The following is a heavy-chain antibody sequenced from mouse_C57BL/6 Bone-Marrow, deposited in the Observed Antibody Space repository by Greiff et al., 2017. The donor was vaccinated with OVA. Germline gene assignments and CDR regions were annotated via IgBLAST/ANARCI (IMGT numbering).Heavy chain of an antibody. CDR1: GYTFTSYG. D-gene: IGHD1-1*01. Sequence: QVQLQQSGAELARPGASVKLSCKASGYTFTSYGISWVKQRTGQGLEWIGEIYPRSGNTYYNEKFKGKATLTADKSSSTAYMELRNLTSEDSAVYFCARPYYYGSPYYFDYWGQGTTLTVSS. CDR3: ARPYYYGSPYYFDY. V-gene: IGHV1-81*01. J-gene: IGHJ2*01. CDR2: IYPRSGNT.